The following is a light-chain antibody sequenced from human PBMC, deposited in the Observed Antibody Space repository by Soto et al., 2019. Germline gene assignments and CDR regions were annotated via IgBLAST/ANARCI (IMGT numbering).Light chain of an antibody. Sequence: DIQMTQSPASLFASVGDRVTITCRASQGIRNDLGWYQQKPGKAPKHLIYAASSLQSGVPSRFSGSGSGTDFTLTISRLEPEDVAVYFCQQYESSPRTFGQGTKVEIK. CDR2: AAS. CDR3: QQYESSPRT. V-gene: IGKV1-17*01. J-gene: IGKJ1*01. CDR1: QGIRND.